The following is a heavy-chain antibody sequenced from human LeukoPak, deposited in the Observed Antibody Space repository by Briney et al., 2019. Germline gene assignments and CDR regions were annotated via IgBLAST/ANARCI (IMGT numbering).Heavy chain of an antibody. CDR2: IKQDGSEK. CDR3: AREITVTSILYFDY. J-gene: IGHJ4*02. CDR1: GFTFSSYW. V-gene: IGHV3-7*01. D-gene: IGHD4-17*01. Sequence: GGSLRLSCAASGFTFSSYWMSWVRQAPGKGLEWVANIKQDGSEKYYVDSVKGRFTISRDNAKNSLYLQMNSLRAEDTAVYYCAREITVTSILYFDYWGQGTLVSVSS.